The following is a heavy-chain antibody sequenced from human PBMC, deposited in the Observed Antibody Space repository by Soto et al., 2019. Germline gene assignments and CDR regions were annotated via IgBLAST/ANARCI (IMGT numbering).Heavy chain of an antibody. CDR1: GFTFSSYG. D-gene: IGHD2-2*02. Sequence: GGTLRLSCAASGFTFSSYGIHWVRQDPGKGLERVVGISYDGSNIYYADSVKGRFTISRDNAKNTLYLQMNSLISEDTAVYYCAKGEYCSSTSCYIAPPVSYYYGMDVWGQGTTVTVSS. CDR3: AKGEYCSSTSCYIAPPVSYYYGMDV. CDR2: ISYDGSNI. J-gene: IGHJ6*02. V-gene: IGHV3-30*18.